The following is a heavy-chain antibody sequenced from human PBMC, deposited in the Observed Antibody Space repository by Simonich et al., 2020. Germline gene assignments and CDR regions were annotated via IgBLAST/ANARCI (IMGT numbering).Heavy chain of an antibody. V-gene: IGHV1-2*02. J-gene: IGHJ2*01. CDR1: GYTFTGYY. CDR2: NNPNSSGT. CDR3: ARDSYSSWYFDL. D-gene: IGHD6-13*01. Sequence: QVPLVQSGAEVKKPGASVKVSCKASGYTFTGYYMHGVRQAPGQGLEWMGWNNPNSSGTNYAQKFQGRVTMTRDTSISTAYMELSRLRSDDTAVYYCARDSYSSWYFDLWGRGTLVTVSS.